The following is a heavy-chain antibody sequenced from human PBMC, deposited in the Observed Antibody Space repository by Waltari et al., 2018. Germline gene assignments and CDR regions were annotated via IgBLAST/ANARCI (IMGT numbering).Heavy chain of an antibody. V-gene: IGHV3-7*04. CDR3: ARDLFNVGDYDLGP. D-gene: IGHD3-3*01. Sequence: EVQLVESGGGLVQPGGSLRLSCAASGFTFSNYWMSWVRQAPGKGVEGGANISQDGSAKYYVDSVRGRFTISRDNAKNSLYLQMNSLRAEDTAVYYCARDLFNVGDYDLGPWGQGTLVTVSS. CDR1: GFTFSNYW. J-gene: IGHJ5*02. CDR2: ISQDGSAK.